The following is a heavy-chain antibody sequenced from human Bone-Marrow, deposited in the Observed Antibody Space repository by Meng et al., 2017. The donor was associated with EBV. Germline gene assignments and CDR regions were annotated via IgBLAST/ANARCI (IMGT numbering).Heavy chain of an antibody. J-gene: IGHJ4*02. CDR2: ISYDGSNK. CDR1: GFTFSSYA. Sequence: VQLVGSGGCWVQHGRSLRLSCAASGFTFSSYAMHWARQAPGKGLEWVAVISYDGSNKYYADSVKGRFTISRDNSKNTLYLQMNSLRAEDTAVYYCARGDGYNSYYFDYWGQGTLVTVSS. D-gene: IGHD5-24*01. CDR3: ARGDGYNSYYFDY. V-gene: IGHV3-30-3*01.